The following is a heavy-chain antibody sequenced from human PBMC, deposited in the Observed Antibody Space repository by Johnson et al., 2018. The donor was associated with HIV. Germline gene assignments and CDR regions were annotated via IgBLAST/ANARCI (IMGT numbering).Heavy chain of an antibody. V-gene: IGHV3-30*02. CDR2: IRYDGSNK. CDR3: ASRYSSGRADAFDI. Sequence: QVQLVESGGGVVQPGGSLRLSCAASGFTFSSYAMHWVRQAPGKGLEWVAFIRYDGSNKYYPDSVKGRFTISRDNAKNSLYLQMNSLRAEDTAVYYCASRYSSGRADAFDIWGQGTMVTVS. D-gene: IGHD6-19*01. CDR1: GFTFSSYA. J-gene: IGHJ3*02.